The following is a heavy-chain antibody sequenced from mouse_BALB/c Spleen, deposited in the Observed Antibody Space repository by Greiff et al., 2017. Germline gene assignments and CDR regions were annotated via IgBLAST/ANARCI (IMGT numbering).Heavy chain of an antibody. J-gene: IGHJ3*01. D-gene: IGHD2-4*01. CDR2: FYPGSGSI. V-gene: IGHV1-62-2*01. Sequence: VKLMESGAELVKPGASVKLSCKASGYTFTEYIIHWVKQRSGQGLEWIGWFYPGSGSIKYNEKFKDKATLTADKSSSTVYMELSRLTSEDSAVYFCARHVYYDYGGWFAYWGQGTLVTVSA. CDR1: GYTFTEYI. CDR3: ARHVYYDYGGWFAY.